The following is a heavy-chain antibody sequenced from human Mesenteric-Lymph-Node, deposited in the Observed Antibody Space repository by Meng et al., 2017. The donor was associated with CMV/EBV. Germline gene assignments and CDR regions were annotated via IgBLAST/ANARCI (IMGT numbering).Heavy chain of an antibody. V-gene: IGHV1-2*02. CDR1: GYTFTGYY. CDR2: INPNSGGT. J-gene: IGHJ6*02. Sequence: ASVKVSCKASGYTFTGYYMHWVRQAPGQGLEWMGWINPNSGGTNYAQKFQGRVTMTRDTSISTAYMELSRLRSDDTAVYYCARDLNYNYYGMDVWGQGTLVTVSS. CDR3: ARDLNYNYYGMDV.